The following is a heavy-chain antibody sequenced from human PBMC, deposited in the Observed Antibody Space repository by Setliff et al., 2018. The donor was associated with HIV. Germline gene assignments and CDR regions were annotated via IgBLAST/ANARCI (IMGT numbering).Heavy chain of an antibody. V-gene: IGHV1-24*01. J-gene: IGHJ4*02. D-gene: IGHD3-22*01. CDR2: FDPQDGET. CDR1: GYTLTEVS. Sequence: ASVKVSCKISGYTLTEVSMHWVRQAPGKGLEWMGYFDPQDGETVYAQIFQDRVTMTEDTPTDTAYMKLNSLRSEDTAVYFCATYYYDPTSFSNVFDNWGQGTLVTVSS. CDR3: ATYYYDPTSFSNVFDN.